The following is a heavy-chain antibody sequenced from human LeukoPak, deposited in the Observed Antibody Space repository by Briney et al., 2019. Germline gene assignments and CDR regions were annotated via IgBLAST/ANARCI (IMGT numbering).Heavy chain of an antibody. CDR1: GYTFTSYY. Sequence: ASVKVSCKASGYTFTSYYMHWVRQAPGQGLEWMGIINPSGGSTSYAQKFRGRVTMTRDTSTSTVYMELSSLRSEDTAVYYCARAVHQYYFDYWGQGTLVTVSS. CDR2: INPSGGST. V-gene: IGHV1-46*01. D-gene: IGHD6-19*01. CDR3: ARAVHQYYFDY. J-gene: IGHJ4*02.